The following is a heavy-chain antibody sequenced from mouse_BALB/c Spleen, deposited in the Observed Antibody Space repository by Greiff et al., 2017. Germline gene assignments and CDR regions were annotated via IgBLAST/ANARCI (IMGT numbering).Heavy chain of an antibody. J-gene: IGHJ4*01. V-gene: IGHV2-4-1*01. CDR3: ARSFTPGNYYAMDY. CDR2: IWSGGST. Sequence: VQLQQSGPGLVQPSQSLSITCTVSGFSLTSYGVHWVRQSPGKGLEWLGVIWSGGSTDYNAAFISRLSISKDNSKSQVFFKMNSLQTDDTAMYYCARSFTPGNYYAMDYWGQGTSVTVSS. CDR1: GFSLTSYG. D-gene: IGHD1-1*01.